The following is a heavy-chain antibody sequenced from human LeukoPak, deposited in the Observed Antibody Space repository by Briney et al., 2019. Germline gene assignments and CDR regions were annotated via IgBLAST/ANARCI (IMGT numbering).Heavy chain of an antibody. CDR2: IWYDGSNK. V-gene: IGHV3-33*01. CDR1: GFTFSSYG. Sequence: GRSLRLSCAASGFTFSSYGMHWVRQAPGKGLEWVAVIWYDGSNKYYADSVNGRFTISRDNSKNTLYLQMNSLRAEDTAVYYCARTTVGIDCSSTSCYTGIGMGFLFYYGMDVWGQGTTVTVSS. D-gene: IGHD2-2*02. CDR3: ARTTVGIDCSSTSCYTGIGMGFLFYYGMDV. J-gene: IGHJ6*02.